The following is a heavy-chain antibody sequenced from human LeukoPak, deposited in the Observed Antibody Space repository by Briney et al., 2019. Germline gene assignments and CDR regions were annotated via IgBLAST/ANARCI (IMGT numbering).Heavy chain of an antibody. CDR1: GYTFTSYG. CDR3: ARAKSGMTTVTMYDY. D-gene: IGHD4-17*01. J-gene: IGHJ4*02. CDR2: ISAYNGNT. Sequence: ASVKVSCKASGYTFTSYGISWVRQAPGQGLEWMGWISAYNGNTNYAQKLQGRVTMTTDTSTSTAYMELRSLRSDDTAVYYCARAKSGMTTVTMYDYWGQGTLVTVSS. V-gene: IGHV1-18*01.